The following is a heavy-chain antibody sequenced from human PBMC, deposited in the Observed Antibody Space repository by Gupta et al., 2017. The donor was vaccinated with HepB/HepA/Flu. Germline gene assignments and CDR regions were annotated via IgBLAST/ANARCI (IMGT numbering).Heavy chain of an antibody. V-gene: IGHV5-51*01. J-gene: IGHJ3*02. CDR3: ARRPGGSSLLINSFDI. CDR1: GYNFTNYW. CDR2: IYPGDSDT. D-gene: IGHD1-26*01. Sequence: EVQLVQSGVEVKKPGESLKISCKGSGYNFTNYWIGWVRQMPGKGLEWMGIIYPGDSDTRYSPSFQGQVTISADKSIRTAYLQWSSLKASDTAMYYCARRPGGSSLLINSFDIWGQGTMVTVSS.